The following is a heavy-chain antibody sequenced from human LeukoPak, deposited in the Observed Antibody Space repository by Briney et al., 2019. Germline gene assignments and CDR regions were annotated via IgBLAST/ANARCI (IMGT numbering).Heavy chain of an antibody. CDR3: AKGLSAVAGTILFDY. V-gene: IGHV3-23*01. D-gene: IGHD6-19*01. CDR1: GGTFSSYA. J-gene: IGHJ4*02. Sequence: SCKASGGTFSSYAISWVRQAPGKGLEWVSAISGSGGSTYYADSVKGRFTISRDNSKNTLYLQMNSLRAEDTAVYYCAKGLSAVAGTILFDYWGQGTLVTVSS. CDR2: ISGSGGST.